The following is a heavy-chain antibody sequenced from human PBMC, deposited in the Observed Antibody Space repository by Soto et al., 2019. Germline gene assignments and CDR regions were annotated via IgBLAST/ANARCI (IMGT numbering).Heavy chain of an antibody. CDR1: GFTFSTYS. CDR2: ISDSSSYI. D-gene: IGHD3-22*01. V-gene: IGHV3-21*01. CDR3: ARYDSSGYYWPYYYDGMDV. Sequence: EVQLVESGGGLVKPGGSLRLSCAASGFTFSTYSMNWVRQAPGKGLEWVSSISDSSSYIYYADSVKGRFTISRDNAKNSLYRKMNSLRAEDTAVYYCARYDSSGYYWPYYYDGMDVWGQGTTVTVSS. J-gene: IGHJ6*02.